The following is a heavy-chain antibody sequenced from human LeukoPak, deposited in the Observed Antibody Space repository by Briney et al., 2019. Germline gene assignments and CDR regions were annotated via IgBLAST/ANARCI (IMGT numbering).Heavy chain of an antibody. CDR2: ISGNGGST. J-gene: IGHJ6*03. CDR1: GFTFSSYG. Sequence: GGSLRLSCAASGFTFSSYGMHWVRQAPGKGLEWVSAISGNGGSTYYADSVKGRFTISRDNSKNTLYLQMNSLRAEDTAVYYCAKGHSSSWPYYYYYMDVWGKGTTVTISS. V-gene: IGHV3-23*01. D-gene: IGHD6-13*01. CDR3: AKGHSSSWPYYYYYMDV.